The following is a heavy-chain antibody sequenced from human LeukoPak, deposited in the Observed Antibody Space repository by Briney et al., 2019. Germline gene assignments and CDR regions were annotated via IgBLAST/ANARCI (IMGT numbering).Heavy chain of an antibody. CDR3: ARDSSSWSHAEYFQH. D-gene: IGHD6-13*01. CDR1: GYTFSNYG. Sequence: ASVKVSCKASGYTFSNYGITWVRQAPGQGLEWMGWISAYNGNTNYAQRLQGRVTMTTDTSTSTAYMELRSLRSDDTAVYYCARDSSSWSHAEYFQHWGQGTLVTASS. V-gene: IGHV1-18*01. CDR2: ISAYNGNT. J-gene: IGHJ1*01.